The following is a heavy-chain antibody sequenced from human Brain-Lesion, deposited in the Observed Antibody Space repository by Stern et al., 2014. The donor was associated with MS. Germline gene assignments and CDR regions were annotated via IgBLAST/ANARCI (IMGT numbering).Heavy chain of an antibody. D-gene: IGHD2-2*01. CDR3: ARGRVVPGFQYYATDV. V-gene: IGHV4-61*02. Sequence: QLQLQESGPGLVKPSQTLSLSCTVSGGSISSGGYYWSWIRQPAGKGLEWIGRIFNSGSPSYNPSLKSRVTISIDTSKNQFSLRLNPMTAADRAVYYCARGRVVPGFQYYATDVWGQGTTVIVSS. CDR2: IFNSGSP. CDR1: GGSISSGGYY. J-gene: IGHJ6*02.